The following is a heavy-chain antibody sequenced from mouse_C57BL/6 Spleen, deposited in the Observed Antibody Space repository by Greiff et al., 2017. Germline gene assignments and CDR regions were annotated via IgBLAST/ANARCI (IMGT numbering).Heavy chain of an antibody. CDR1: GYTFTSYW. Sequence: QVQLQQSGAELMKPGASVKLSCKASGYTFTSYWMHWVKQRPGRGLEWIGRIDPNSGGTKYNEKFKSKATLTVDKPSSTAYMQLSSLTSEDSAVYYCASGYDYDPWFAYWGQGTLVTVSA. CDR2: IDPNSGGT. CDR3: ASGYDYDPWFAY. D-gene: IGHD2-4*01. J-gene: IGHJ3*01. V-gene: IGHV1-72*01.